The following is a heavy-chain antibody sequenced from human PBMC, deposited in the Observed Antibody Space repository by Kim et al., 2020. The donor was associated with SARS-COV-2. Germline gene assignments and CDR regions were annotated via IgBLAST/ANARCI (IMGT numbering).Heavy chain of an antibody. CDR2: ISSSSSTT. J-gene: IGHJ5*02. V-gene: IGHV3-11*05. Sequence: GGSLRLSCAASGFTFSGYYMSWVRQAPGKGLEWVSYISSSSSTTNYADSVKGRFTISRDNAKNTLYLQMNSLRAEDTAVYYCAREENGDYIWFYPWGQGRQVTGSS. D-gene: IGHD4-17*01. CDR3: AREENGDYIWFYP. CDR1: GFTFSGYY.